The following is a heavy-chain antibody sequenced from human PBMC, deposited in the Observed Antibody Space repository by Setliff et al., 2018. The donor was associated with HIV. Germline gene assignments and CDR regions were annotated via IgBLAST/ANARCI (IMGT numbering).Heavy chain of an antibody. Sequence: AASVKVSCKASGYTFTTYFIHWVRQAPGQRLEWMGWVHAGNSNTKYSQKFQGRVTFTRDTSAHTAYMELSSLTSEDTAVYYCATFYSTGWYNPWGQGTLVTVSS. V-gene: IGHV1-3*01. D-gene: IGHD6-19*01. CDR2: VHAGNSNT. CDR3: ATFYSTGWYNP. J-gene: IGHJ5*02. CDR1: GYTFTTYF.